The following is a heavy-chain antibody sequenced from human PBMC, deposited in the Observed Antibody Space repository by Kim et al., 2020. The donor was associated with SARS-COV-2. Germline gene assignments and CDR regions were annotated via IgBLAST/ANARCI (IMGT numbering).Heavy chain of an antibody. J-gene: IGHJ4*02. CDR3: AKVTTLTAPFYDY. D-gene: IGHD4-4*01. CDR1: GFTFSSYA. Sequence: GGSLRLSWAASGFTFSSYALSWVRQAPGKGLEWVSRISASGGDTYYADSVQGRFTISRDNSKNALNLEMNSLRAEDTALYYCAKVTTLTAPFYDYWGQGTLVTVSS. CDR2: ISASGGDT. V-gene: IGHV3-23*01.